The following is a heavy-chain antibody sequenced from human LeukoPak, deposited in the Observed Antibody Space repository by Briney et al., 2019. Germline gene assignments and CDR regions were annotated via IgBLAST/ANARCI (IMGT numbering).Heavy chain of an antibody. CDR2: IYTSGTT. D-gene: IGHD6-6*01. CDR3: ARWSGSVTARNYYYYMDV. Sequence: SETLSLTCTVSGGSISSYYWSWIRQPAGKGLEWIGRIYTSGTTDYNPSLRTRVTISVDASRNQFSLNLSSVTAADTAVYYCARWSGSVTARNYYYYMDVWGEGTTVTVSS. J-gene: IGHJ6*03. CDR1: GGSISSYY. V-gene: IGHV4-4*07.